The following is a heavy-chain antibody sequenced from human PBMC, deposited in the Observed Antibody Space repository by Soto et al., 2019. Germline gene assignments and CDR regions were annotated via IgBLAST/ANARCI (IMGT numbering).Heavy chain of an antibody. Sequence: TXSLTSTVSGGSISSGDYYWSWIRQPPGKGLEWIGYIYYSGSTYYNPSLKSRVTISVDTSKNQFSLKLSSVTAADTAVYXXXXXXXXQXXXDXXGQGXMXXXSS. CDR3: XXXXXXQXXXDX. J-gene: IGHJ3*02. V-gene: IGHV4-30-4*01. CDR2: IYYSGST. CDR1: GGSISSGDYY.